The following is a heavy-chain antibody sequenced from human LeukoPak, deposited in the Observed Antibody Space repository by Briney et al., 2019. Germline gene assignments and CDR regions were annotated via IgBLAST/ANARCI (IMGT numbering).Heavy chain of an antibody. CDR2: INHSGST. J-gene: IGHJ1*01. CDR1: GGSFSGYY. D-gene: IGHD2-2*01. CDR3: ARGLPGYCSSTSCSPYFQH. V-gene: IGHV4-34*01. Sequence: SETLSLTCAVYGGSFSGYYWSWIRQPPGKGLEWIREINHSGSTNYNPSLKSRVTISVDRSKNQFSLQLISVTAADTAVYYCARGLPGYCSSTSCSPYFQHWGQGTLVTVST.